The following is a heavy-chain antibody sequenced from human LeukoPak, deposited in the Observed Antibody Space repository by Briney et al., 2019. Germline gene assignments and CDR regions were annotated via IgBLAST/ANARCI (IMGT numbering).Heavy chain of an antibody. CDR2: IYYSGST. CDR3: ARTTEGGYTYDYFYYYYMDV. CDR1: GGSISSYY. V-gene: IGHV4-59*01. Sequence: SETLSLTCTVSGGSISSYYWSWIRQPPGKGLEWIGYIYYSGSTDYNPSLKSRVTISVDTSKNQFSLKLSSVTAADTAVYYCARTTEGGYTYDYFYYYYMDVWGKGTTVTISS. J-gene: IGHJ6*03. D-gene: IGHD5-18*01.